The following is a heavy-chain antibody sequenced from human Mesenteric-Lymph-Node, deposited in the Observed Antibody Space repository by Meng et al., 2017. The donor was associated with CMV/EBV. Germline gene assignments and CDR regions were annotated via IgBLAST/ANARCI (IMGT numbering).Heavy chain of an antibody. CDR3: ARAHYLYAMDV. Sequence: ASVKVSCKASGYIFTANYIHWMRQAPGQGLEWMGWINPESAGTDGDGTKYAQKFQGRVTMTRDKSVSTAYMELSKLSSDDTAVYFCARAHYLYAMDVWGQGTTVTVSS. CDR2: INPESAGTDGDGT. CDR1: GYIFTANY. J-gene: IGHJ6*02. V-gene: IGHV1-2*02. D-gene: IGHD2-8*01.